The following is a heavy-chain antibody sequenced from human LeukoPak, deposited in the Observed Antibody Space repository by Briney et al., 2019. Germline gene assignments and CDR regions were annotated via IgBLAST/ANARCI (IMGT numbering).Heavy chain of an antibody. CDR3: ASDSRAVAGFDP. V-gene: IGHV4-38-2*02. J-gene: IGHJ5*02. Sequence: SETLSLTCTVSGYSISSGYYWGWIRQPPGKGLEWIGSIYHSGSTYYNPSLKSRVTISVDTSKNQFSLKLSSVTAADTAVYYCASDSRAVAGFDPRGQGTLVTVSS. D-gene: IGHD6-19*01. CDR2: IYHSGST. CDR1: GYSISSGYY.